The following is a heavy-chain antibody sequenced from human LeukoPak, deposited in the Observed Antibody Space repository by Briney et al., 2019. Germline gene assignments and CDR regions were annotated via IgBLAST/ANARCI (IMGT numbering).Heavy chain of an antibody. V-gene: IGHV3-74*01. CDR2: INLDGNNT. D-gene: IGHD4/OR15-4a*01. CDR1: GFSFDRYW. CDR3: ARDHTPASLTSGLD. Sequence: GGSLRLSCAASGFSFDRYWMHWLRQAPGKGLVWISRINLDGNNTDYADSVEGRFIVSRDNAENTLYLQLSDLRPDDTAVYYCARDHTPASLTSGLDWGQGNLITVSS. J-gene: IGHJ4*02.